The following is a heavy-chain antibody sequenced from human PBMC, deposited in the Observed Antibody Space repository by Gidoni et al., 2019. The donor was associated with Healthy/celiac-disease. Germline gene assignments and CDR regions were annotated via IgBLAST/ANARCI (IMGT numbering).Heavy chain of an antibody. CDR2: ISYDGSNK. D-gene: IGHD3-16*01. J-gene: IGHJ4*02. CDR1: GFTFSSYG. Sequence: QVQLVESGGGVVQPGRSLRLSCAASGFTFSSYGMHWVRQAPGKGLEWVAVISYDGSNKYYADSVKGRFTISRDNSKNTLYLQMNSLRAEDTAVYYCAKDRGITFGGALDFDYWGQGTLVTVSS. CDR3: AKDRGITFGGALDFDY. V-gene: IGHV3-30*18.